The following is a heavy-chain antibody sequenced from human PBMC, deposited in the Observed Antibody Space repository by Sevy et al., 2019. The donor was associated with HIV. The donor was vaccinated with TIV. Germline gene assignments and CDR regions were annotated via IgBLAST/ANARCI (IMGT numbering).Heavy chain of an antibody. CDR3: ARAFGDEFSPNWFDP. J-gene: IGHJ5*02. Sequence: GGSLRLSCAASGFTFSSYAMHWVRQAPDKGLEWVAVISYDGSNKYYADSVKGRFTISRDNSKNTLYLQMNSLRAEDTAVYYCARAFGDEFSPNWFDPWGQGTLVTVSS. D-gene: IGHD3-16*01. CDR2: ISYDGSNK. V-gene: IGHV3-30-3*01. CDR1: GFTFSSYA.